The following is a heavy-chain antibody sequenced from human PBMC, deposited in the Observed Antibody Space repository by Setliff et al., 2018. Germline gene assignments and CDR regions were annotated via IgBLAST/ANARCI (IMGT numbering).Heavy chain of an antibody. V-gene: IGHV3-23*01. Sequence: GGSLRLSCTASGFTFRKHALAWVRQAPGKGLQWVSSVSGSGMTRDYTDSVKGRFTVSRDSSQNKIHLQMDSLRAEDTGKYFCARADSSGPTDYFFDYWGQGTLVTVSS. D-gene: IGHD3-22*01. CDR1: GFTFRKHA. CDR3: ARADSSGPTDYFFDY. J-gene: IGHJ4*02. CDR2: VSGSGMTR.